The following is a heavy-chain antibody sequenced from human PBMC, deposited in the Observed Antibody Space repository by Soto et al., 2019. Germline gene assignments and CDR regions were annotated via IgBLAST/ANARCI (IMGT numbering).Heavy chain of an antibody. D-gene: IGHD2-2*01. Sequence: QVQLVQSGAEVKKPGASVKVSCKASGYTFTSYAMHWVRQAPGQRLEWMGWINAGNGNTKYSQKFQGRVTITRDTSASTAYMELSSLRSEDTAVYYCARVGRRVPAVGGPLDYWGQGTLVTVSS. V-gene: IGHV1-3*01. CDR1: GYTFTSYA. CDR2: INAGNGNT. J-gene: IGHJ4*02. CDR3: ARVGRRVPAVGGPLDY.